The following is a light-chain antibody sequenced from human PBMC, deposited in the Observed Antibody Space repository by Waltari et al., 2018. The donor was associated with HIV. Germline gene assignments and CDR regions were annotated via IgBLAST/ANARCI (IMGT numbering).Light chain of an antibody. CDR2: EVT. CDR1: SSDIGAYNR. J-gene: IGLJ3*02. V-gene: IGLV2-18*02. Sequence: QSALTQPPSVSGSLGQSVTISWTGTSSDIGAYNRVSWYQQSPGTAPKLRIYEVTHRPSGVPVRFSGSKSGNTASLTISGLQADDEADYYCSSYTTSSTWVFGGGTKLTVL. CDR3: SSYTTSSTWV.